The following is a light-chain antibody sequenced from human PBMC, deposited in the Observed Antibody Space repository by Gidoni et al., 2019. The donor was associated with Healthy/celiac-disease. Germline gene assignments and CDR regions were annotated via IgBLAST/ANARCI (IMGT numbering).Light chain of an antibody. V-gene: IGKV1-5*03. CDR2: KAS. CDR1: QSISSW. Sequence: DIQMTQSPSTLSASVGDRVTITCRASQSISSWLAWYQQKPGKDPKLLIYKASSLESGVPSRFSGSGSGTEFTLTISSLQPDDFATYYCQQYNSYRGTFGQGTKVEIK. J-gene: IGKJ1*01. CDR3: QQYNSYRGT.